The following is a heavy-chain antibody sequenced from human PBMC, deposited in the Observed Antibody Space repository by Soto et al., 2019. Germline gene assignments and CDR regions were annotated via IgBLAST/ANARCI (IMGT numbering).Heavy chain of an antibody. CDR2: IYWDDDK. CDR1: GFSLSTTGLG. J-gene: IGHJ5*02. CDR3: AHLSGGGWFDP. D-gene: IGHD3-16*01. V-gene: IGHV2-5*02. Sequence: QITLKESGPPLVKPTETLTLTCTFSGFSLSTTGLGVGWIRQPPGKALEWLALIYWDDDKRYSPSLKSRLTITKDTSKNQVVLTVTNIDPVDTATYYGAHLSGGGWFDPWGQGTLVTVSS.